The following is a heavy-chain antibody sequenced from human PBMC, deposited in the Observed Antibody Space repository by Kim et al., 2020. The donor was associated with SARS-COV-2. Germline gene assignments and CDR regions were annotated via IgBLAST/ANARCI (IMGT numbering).Heavy chain of an antibody. Sequence: GESLKISCKGSGYSFTSYWIGWVRQMPGKGLEWMGIIYPGDSDTRYSPSFQGQVTISADKSISTAYLQWSSLKASDTAMYYCARTYYDILTGYSLDYYYYGMEVWGQGTTVTVSS. D-gene: IGHD3-9*01. V-gene: IGHV5-51*01. CDR3: ARTYYDILTGYSLDYYYYGMEV. CDR1: GYSFTSYW. CDR2: IYPGDSDT. J-gene: IGHJ6*02.